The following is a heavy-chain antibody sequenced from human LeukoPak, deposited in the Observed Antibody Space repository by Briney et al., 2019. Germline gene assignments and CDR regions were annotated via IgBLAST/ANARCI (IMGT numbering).Heavy chain of an antibody. J-gene: IGHJ4*02. V-gene: IGHV3-7*01. D-gene: IGHD5-24*01. Sequence: GGSLRLSRVGSGYPFSDGWMIWVRQAPGKGLEWVANIKQDGSEKDYVDALKGRFTISRDNAKNSLYLQMNSLRAEDTAVYYYARWLELMRNFDWWGQGTLVTVSS. CDR2: IKQDGSEK. CDR1: GYPFSDGW. CDR3: ARWLELMRNFDW.